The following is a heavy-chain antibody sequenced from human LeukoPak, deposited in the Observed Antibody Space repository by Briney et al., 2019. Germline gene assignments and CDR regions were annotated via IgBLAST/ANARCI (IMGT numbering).Heavy chain of an antibody. Sequence: AGGSLRLSCAASGFTFDDYAMHWVRQAPGKGLEWVSGISWNSGSIGYADSVKGRFTISRDNAKNSLYLQMNSLRAEDMALYYCAKSRSVVGHGGDAFDIWGQGAMVTVSS. V-gene: IGHV3-9*03. CDR2: ISWNSGSI. CDR1: GFTFDDYA. CDR3: AKSRSVVGHGGDAFDI. D-gene: IGHD2-15*01. J-gene: IGHJ3*02.